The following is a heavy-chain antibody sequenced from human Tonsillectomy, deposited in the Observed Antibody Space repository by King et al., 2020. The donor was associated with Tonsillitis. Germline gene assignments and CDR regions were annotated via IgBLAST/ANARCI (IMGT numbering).Heavy chain of an antibody. D-gene: IGHD3-3*01. V-gene: IGHV3-74*01. J-gene: IGHJ4*02. CDR2: ISTEGSST. CDR1: GFTFSSYW. Sequence: EVQLVEYGGGLVQPGGSLRLSCAASGFTFSSYWMHWVRQAPGKGLVWVSRISTEGSSTSYADSVGGRFTISRDNAKNTLFLQMNSLRAEDTAVYYCARDRDDFWSGYYDYWGQGTLVTVSS. CDR3: ARDRDDFWSGYYDY.